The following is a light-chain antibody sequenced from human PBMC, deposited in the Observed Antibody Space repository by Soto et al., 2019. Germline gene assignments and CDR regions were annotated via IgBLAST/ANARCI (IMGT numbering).Light chain of an antibody. J-gene: IGKJ1*01. Sequence: EIVLTPSPVTPSPSPGERATLSLRASQSVSNNYLAWYQQKPGQAPRLLIYGASNRATGIPDRFSGSGSGTDFTLTISRLEPEDFAVYYCQQYGSSGTFGQGTKVDIK. CDR2: GAS. CDR1: QSVSNNY. V-gene: IGKV3-20*01. CDR3: QQYGSSGT.